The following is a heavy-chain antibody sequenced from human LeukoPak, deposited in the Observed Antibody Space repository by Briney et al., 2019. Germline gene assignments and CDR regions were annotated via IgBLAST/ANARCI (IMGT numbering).Heavy chain of an antibody. Sequence: PGGSLRLSCAASGFSFSSYSMNWVRQAPRKGLEWVSYISGSGNAKHYTDSVKGRFTISRDNAKNALYLQINSLRAEDTAVYFCARDYLYAFDYWGQGTLVTVSS. CDR3: ARDYLYAFDY. CDR2: ISGSGNAK. D-gene: IGHD2-2*01. CDR1: GFSFSSYS. V-gene: IGHV3-48*01. J-gene: IGHJ4*02.